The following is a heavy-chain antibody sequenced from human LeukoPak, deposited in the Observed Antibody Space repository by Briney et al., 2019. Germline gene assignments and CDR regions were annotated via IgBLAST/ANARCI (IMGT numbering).Heavy chain of an antibody. V-gene: IGHV4-34*01. Sequence: SETLSLTCAVYGGSFSGYYWSWIRQPPGKGLGWIGEINHSGSTNYNPSLKSRVTISVDTSKNQFSLKLSSVTAADTAVYYCARVRKYDYVWGSYRLYYFDYWGQGTLVTVSS. J-gene: IGHJ4*02. CDR3: ARVRKYDYVWGSYRLYYFDY. CDR2: INHSGST. CDR1: GGSFSGYY. D-gene: IGHD3-16*02.